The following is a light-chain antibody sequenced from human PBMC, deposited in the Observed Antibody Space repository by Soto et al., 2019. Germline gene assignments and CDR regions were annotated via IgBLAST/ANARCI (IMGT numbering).Light chain of an antibody. Sequence: QPVLTQPPSASGTPGQRVTISCSGSNSNVGSNAVTWYQQLPGTAPKLLIYSNNERPSGVPDRFSGSKSGTSASLAIIGLQSEDEGDYYCAAWDDSLNGRMFGGGTKLTVL. CDR3: AAWDDSLNGRM. J-gene: IGLJ3*02. CDR2: SNN. CDR1: NSNVGSNA. V-gene: IGLV1-44*01.